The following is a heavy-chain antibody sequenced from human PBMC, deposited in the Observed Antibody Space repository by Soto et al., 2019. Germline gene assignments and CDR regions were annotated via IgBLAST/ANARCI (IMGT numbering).Heavy chain of an antibody. CDR3: AAYDLSWSGYFAYYGMDV. Sequence: ASVKVSCKASGFTFTSSAVQWVRQARGQRLEWIGWIVVGSGNTNYAQKFQERVTITRDMSTSTAYMELSSLRSEDTAVYYFAAYDLSWSGYFAYYGMDVWGQGTTVTVSS. CDR2: IVVGSGNT. D-gene: IGHD3-3*01. V-gene: IGHV1-58*01. CDR1: GFTFTSSA. J-gene: IGHJ6*02.